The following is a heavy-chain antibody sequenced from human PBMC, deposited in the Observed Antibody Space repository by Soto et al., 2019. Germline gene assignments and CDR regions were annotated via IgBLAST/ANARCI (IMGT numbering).Heavy chain of an antibody. CDR1: GITISVYW. CDR3: AGDRPSRITMIVVVINAFDI. Sequence: PGGSLRLSCAASGITISVYWMSWVRQVPGKGLVWVSRIKNDGSVTSYADSVKGRFTISRDNAKNTLYLQMNSLRAEDTAVYYCAGDRPSRITMIVVVINAFDIWGQGTMVTVSS. V-gene: IGHV3-74*01. D-gene: IGHD3-22*01. CDR2: IKNDGSVT. J-gene: IGHJ3*02.